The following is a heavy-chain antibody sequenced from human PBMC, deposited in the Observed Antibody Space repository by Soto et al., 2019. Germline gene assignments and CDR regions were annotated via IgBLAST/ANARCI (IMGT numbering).Heavy chain of an antibody. CDR2: IYTSGSN. CDR1: GGCISSYY. Sequence: EILSVTCTDSGGCISSYYWCWIRQPAGKGLEWIGRIYTSGSNNYNPSLKRRVTMSVDTSKNQFSLNLSSVTAADTAVYYCAREGVVVAATNFDYWGQGTLVTVSS. J-gene: IGHJ4*02. D-gene: IGHD2-15*01. CDR3: AREGVVVAATNFDY. V-gene: IGHV4-4*07.